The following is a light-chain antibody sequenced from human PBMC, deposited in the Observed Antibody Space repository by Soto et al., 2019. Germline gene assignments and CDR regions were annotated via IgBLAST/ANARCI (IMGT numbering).Light chain of an antibody. V-gene: IGKV1-39*01. CDR2: AAS. Sequence: DIEMTQSPSSLSSSPGDRATITCRASQSISSYLNWYQQKPGKAPKLLIYAASTLQTGVPSRFSGSGSGSDFTLTISSLQPEDFASYYCQQSYSTPLTFGGGTKLEIK. J-gene: IGKJ4*01. CDR1: QSISSY. CDR3: QQSYSTPLT.